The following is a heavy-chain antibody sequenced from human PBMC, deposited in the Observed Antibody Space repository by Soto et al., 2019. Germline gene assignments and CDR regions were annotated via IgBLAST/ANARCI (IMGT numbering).Heavy chain of an antibody. CDR2: ISSSSSTI. J-gene: IGHJ4*02. V-gene: IGHV3-48*01. CDR3: AKDRGVEVTTRFFDY. D-gene: IGHD4-17*01. Sequence: PGGSLRLSCAASRFTFNTYSMNWVRKNPGKGLEWVSYISSSSSTIFYTDSVKGRFTISRDNSKNTLYLQMNSLRAEDTAVYYCAKDRGVEVTTRFFDYWGQGTLVTVSS. CDR1: RFTFNTYS.